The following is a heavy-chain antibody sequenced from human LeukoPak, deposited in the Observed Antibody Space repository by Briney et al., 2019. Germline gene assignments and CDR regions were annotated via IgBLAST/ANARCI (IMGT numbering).Heavy chain of an antibody. J-gene: IGHJ1*01. D-gene: IGHD5-18*01. V-gene: IGHV1-69*05. Sequence: ASVKVSCKASGGTFSSYAISWVRQAPGHGLEWMGRIIPIFGTANYAQKFQGRVTITTDESTSTAYMELSSLRSEDTAVYYCARGSIGQLWAAEYFQHWGQGTLVTVSS. CDR1: GGTFSSYA. CDR2: IIPIFGTA. CDR3: ARGSIGQLWAAEYFQH.